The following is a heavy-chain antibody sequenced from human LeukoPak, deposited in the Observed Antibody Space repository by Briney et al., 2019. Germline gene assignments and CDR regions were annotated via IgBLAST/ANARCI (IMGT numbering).Heavy chain of an antibody. CDR3: ARRERYSSSWYFDC. J-gene: IGHJ4*02. V-gene: IGHV5-51*01. D-gene: IGHD6-13*01. CDR1: GYSFTSYW. Sequence: GESLKISCKGSGYSFTSYWIGWVRQMPGKGLEWMGIIYPSDSDTRYSPSFQGQVTISADKSISTAYLQWSSLKASDTATYYCARRERYSSSWYFDCWGQGTLVTVSS. CDR2: IYPSDSDT.